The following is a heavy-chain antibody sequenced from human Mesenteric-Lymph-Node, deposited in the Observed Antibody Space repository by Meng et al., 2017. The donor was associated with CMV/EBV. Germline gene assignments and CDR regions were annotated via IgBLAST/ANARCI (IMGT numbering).Heavy chain of an antibody. D-gene: IGHD2-8*01. J-gene: IGHJ6*02. CDR3: ARSMDYYFYLMDV. CDR2: VIYDGSNK. Sequence: GESLKISCAASGFTFSTYAMHWVRQAPGKGLEWVSVVIYDGSNKYYGDSVKGRFTISRDNSKNTLYLQMNSLRPEDTAVYYCARSMDYYFYLMDVWGQGTAVTVSS. CDR1: GFTFSTYA. V-gene: IGHV3-30*04.